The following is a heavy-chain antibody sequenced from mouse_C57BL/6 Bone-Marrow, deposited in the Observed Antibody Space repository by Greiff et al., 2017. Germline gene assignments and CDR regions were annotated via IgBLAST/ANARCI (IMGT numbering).Heavy chain of an antibody. CDR2: ITPNNGGT. CDR1: GYTFTDYY. J-gene: IGHJ1*03. D-gene: IGHD2-2*01. V-gene: IGHV1-26*01. CDR3: FSYGYSDWYIDV. Sequence: EVKLQQSGPELVKPGASVKISCKASGYTFTDYYMNWVKQSPGKSLEWIGVITPNNGGTSYNPKFKGKATLTVAKSYSTAYLELRSLTSEDSAVYYCFSYGYSDWYIDVWGTGTTVTVSS.